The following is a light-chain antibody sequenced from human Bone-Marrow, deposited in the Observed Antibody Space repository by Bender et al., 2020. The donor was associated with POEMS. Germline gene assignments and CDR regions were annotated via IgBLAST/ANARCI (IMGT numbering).Light chain of an antibody. CDR2: EVT. J-gene: IGLJ1*01. CDR3: SSYTTSSTRV. Sequence: QSALTQPASVSGSPGQSITLSCTGTTSDIGGYNFVFWYQQHPGKAPKLMIYEVTKRPSGVPDRFSGSKSGNTASLTVSGLQAEDEADYYCSSYTTSSTRVFGTGTKLTVL. V-gene: IGLV2-14*01. CDR1: TSDIGGYNF.